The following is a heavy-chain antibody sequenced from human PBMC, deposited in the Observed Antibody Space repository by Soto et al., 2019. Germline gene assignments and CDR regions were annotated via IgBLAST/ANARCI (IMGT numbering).Heavy chain of an antibody. CDR2: ISGSGGST. J-gene: IGHJ4*02. D-gene: IGHD2-2*01. CDR3: AKGGPGSSTGSIDY. CDR1: GFTFSSYA. V-gene: IGHV3-23*01. Sequence: EVQLLESGGGLVQPGGSLRLSCAASGFTFSSYAMSWVRQAPGKGLEWVSAISGSGGSTYYADSVKGRFTISRDNSKNTPDLEMNSLRAEDTAVYYCAKGGPGSSTGSIDYWGQGTLATVSS.